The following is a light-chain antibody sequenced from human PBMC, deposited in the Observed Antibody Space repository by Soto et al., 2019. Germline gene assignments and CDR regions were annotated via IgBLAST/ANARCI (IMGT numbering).Light chain of an antibody. CDR3: TAWDDSLNGVI. Sequence: QLVLTQPPSASGTPGQRVTISCSGSSSNIGSNPVNWYQQLPGTAPKLLIYSNTQRPSGVPDRFSGSKSGASASLAISGLQSEDEAGYYCTAWDDSLNGVIFGGGTKLTVL. V-gene: IGLV1-44*01. CDR1: SSNIGSNP. J-gene: IGLJ2*01. CDR2: SNT.